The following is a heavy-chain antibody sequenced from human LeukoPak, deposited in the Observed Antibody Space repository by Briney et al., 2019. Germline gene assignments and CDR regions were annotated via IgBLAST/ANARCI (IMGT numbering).Heavy chain of an antibody. CDR1: GFTFSNAW. J-gene: IGHJ4*02. CDR2: IKSKTDGGTT. Sequence: PGGSLRLSCAASGFTFSNAWMSWVRQAPGKGLEWVGRIKSKTDGGTTDYAAPVKGRFTISRDNSKNTLYLQMNSLRAEDTAVYYCANPPVGYYDSSGYYPIFDYWGQGTLVTVSS. CDR3: ANPPVGYYDSSGYYPIFDY. V-gene: IGHV3-15*01. D-gene: IGHD3-22*01.